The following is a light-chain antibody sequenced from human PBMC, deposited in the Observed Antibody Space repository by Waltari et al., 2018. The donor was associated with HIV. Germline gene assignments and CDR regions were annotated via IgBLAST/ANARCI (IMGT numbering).Light chain of an antibody. V-gene: IGKV1-39*01. Sequence: DIQMTQSPSSLSASVGDRVTITCRASHYINDYLNWYQRKPGKAPKLLMYGASTLESGVPSRFSGSGSGRDFTLTISNLQPEDFATYYCQQSYNMHTFGQGTKVDVK. CDR3: QQSYNMHT. CDR2: GAS. J-gene: IGKJ2*01. CDR1: HYINDY.